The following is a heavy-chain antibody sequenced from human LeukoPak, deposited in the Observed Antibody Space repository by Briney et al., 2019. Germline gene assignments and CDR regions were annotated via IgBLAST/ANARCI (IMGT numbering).Heavy chain of an antibody. D-gene: IGHD5-12*01. V-gene: IGHV3-30-3*01. Sequence: SGGSLRLSCAASGFTFSSYAMHWVRQAPGKGLEWVAVISYEGSNNYYADSVKGRFTISRDNSKNTLYLQMNSLRAEDTAVYYCARASYGSIVATLGRYGMDVWGQGTTVTVSS. J-gene: IGHJ6*02. CDR2: ISYEGSNN. CDR3: ARASYGSIVATLGRYGMDV. CDR1: GFTFSSYA.